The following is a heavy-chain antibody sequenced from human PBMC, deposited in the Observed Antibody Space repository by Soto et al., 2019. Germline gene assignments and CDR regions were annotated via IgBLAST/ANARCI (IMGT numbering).Heavy chain of an antibody. CDR2: IYPGDSDT. D-gene: IGHD6-19*01. J-gene: IGHJ4*02. CDR1: GYSFTSYW. V-gene: IGHV5-51*01. CDR3: ARVLRGSSGWYLGMDY. Sequence: GASLKISCKGSGYSFTSYWIGWVRQMPGKGLEWMGIIYPGDSDTRYSPSFQGQVTISADKSISTAYLQWSSLKASDTAMYYCARVLRGSSGWYLGMDYWGQGTLVTVSS.